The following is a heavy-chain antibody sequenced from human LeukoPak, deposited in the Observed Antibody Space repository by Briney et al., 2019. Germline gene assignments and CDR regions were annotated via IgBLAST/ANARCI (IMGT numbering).Heavy chain of an antibody. V-gene: IGHV1-18*01. Sequence: ASVKVSCKASGYTFTSYGISWVRQAPGQGLEWMGWISAYNGNTNYAQKLQGRVTMTTDTSTSTAYMELRSLRSDDTAVYYCARVPDIVVVPAAEIDYWGQGTLVTVSS. CDR1: GYTFTSYG. J-gene: IGHJ4*02. CDR2: ISAYNGNT. D-gene: IGHD2-2*01. CDR3: ARVPDIVVVPAAEIDY.